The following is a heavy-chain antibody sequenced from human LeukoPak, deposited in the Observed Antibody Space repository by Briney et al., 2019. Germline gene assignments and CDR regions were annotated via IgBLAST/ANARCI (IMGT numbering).Heavy chain of an antibody. CDR1: GFTFNRYA. D-gene: IGHD6-19*01. J-gene: IGHJ4*02. CDR2: IRYDGSDK. Sequence: GGSLRLSCAASGFTFNRYAMHWVRQAPGKGLEWVAFIRYDGSDKYYADSVKGRFTISRDNSKNTLYLQMNSLRAEDTAVYYCARVSSIAVAGIPYYFDYWGQGTLVTVSS. CDR3: ARVSSIAVAGIPYYFDY. V-gene: IGHV3-30*02.